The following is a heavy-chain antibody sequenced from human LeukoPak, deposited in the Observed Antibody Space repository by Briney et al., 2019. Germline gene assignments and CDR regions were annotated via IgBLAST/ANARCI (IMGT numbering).Heavy chain of an antibody. CDR1: GFTFSSYE. V-gene: IGHV3-48*03. CDR3: ARTDYVWGSYRYTLFDY. D-gene: IGHD3-16*02. CDR2: ISSSGSTI. J-gene: IGHJ4*02. Sequence: GGSLRLSCAASGFTFSSYEMNWVRQAPGKGLEWVSYISSSGSTIYYADSVKGRFTISRDNAKNSLYLQMNSLRAEDTAVYYCARTDYVWGSYRYTLFDYWGQGTLVTVSS.